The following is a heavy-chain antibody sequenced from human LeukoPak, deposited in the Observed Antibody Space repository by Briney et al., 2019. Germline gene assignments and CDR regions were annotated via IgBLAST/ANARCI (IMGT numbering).Heavy chain of an antibody. CDR1: GGSISSSSYY. CDR3: ASGALLSRYLEY. J-gene: IGHJ4*02. V-gene: IGHV4-61*05. D-gene: IGHD3-3*01. Sequence: SETLSLTCTVSGGSISSSSYYWGWVRQPPGKGLEWIGEIFHSGSTNSNPSLKSRLTMSVDESKHEFSLKLTSVTAADTAVYYCASGALLSRYLEYWGQGTLVTVSS. CDR2: IFHSGST.